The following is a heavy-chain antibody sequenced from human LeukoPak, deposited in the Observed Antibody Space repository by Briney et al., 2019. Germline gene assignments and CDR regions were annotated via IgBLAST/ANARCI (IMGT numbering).Heavy chain of an antibody. CDR1: GYTFTSYD. Sequence: GASVKVSCKASGYTFTSYDISWVRQAPGQGLEWMGWISAYNGNTNYAQKLQGRVTMTTDTSTSTAYMELRSLRSDDTAVYYCASQRESYYDSSGYWGYFHHWGQGTLVTVSS. J-gene: IGHJ1*01. D-gene: IGHD3-22*01. V-gene: IGHV1-18*01. CDR2: ISAYNGNT. CDR3: ASQRESYYDSSGYWGYFHH.